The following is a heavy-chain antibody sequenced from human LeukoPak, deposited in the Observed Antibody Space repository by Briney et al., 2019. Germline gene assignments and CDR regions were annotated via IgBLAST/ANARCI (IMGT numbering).Heavy chain of an antibody. Sequence: SETLSLTCTVSGGSISSYYWSWIRLPPGKGLEWIGYLSKSGNTNYSPSLKSRVTIFGDTSKNQFFLKLSSVTAADTAVYYCARGAGNYYFYGMDVWGQGTTVTVSS. V-gene: IGHV4-59*01. J-gene: IGHJ6*02. CDR1: GGSISSYY. CDR2: LSKSGNT. CDR3: ARGAGNYYFYGMDV.